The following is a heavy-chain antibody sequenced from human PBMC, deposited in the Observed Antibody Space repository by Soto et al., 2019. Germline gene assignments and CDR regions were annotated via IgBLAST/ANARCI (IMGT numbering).Heavy chain of an antibody. CDR3: ARDWGTWLGP. CDR1: GFMFGDSY. V-gene: IGHV3-11*01. D-gene: IGHD3-16*01. CDR2: ISGSGNTI. J-gene: IGHJ5*02. Sequence: QVQLVESGGNLVKPGGSLRLSCVASGFMFGDSYMSWIRQAPGKGLEWLAYISGSGNTIQYADSVKGRFTVSRDNAQSSVFLEMNIVKAEDTGLYFCARDWGTWLGPWGQGTLVTV.